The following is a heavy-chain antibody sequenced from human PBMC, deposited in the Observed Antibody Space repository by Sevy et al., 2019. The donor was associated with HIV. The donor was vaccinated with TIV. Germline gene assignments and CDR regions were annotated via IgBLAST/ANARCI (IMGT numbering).Heavy chain of an antibody. CDR1: GFTFSSYS. CDR3: VGDNLRVDGNYYDYDAMDV. CDR2: ISSSGSYI. J-gene: IGHJ6*02. V-gene: IGHV3-21*01. Sequence: GGSLRLSCAASGFTFSSYSMNWVRQAPGKGLEWVSSISSSGSYINYADSVKGRFTISRDNAKNSLYLQMNSLRAEDKMMNYCVGDNLRVDGNYYDYDAMDVWGQGTTVTVSS.